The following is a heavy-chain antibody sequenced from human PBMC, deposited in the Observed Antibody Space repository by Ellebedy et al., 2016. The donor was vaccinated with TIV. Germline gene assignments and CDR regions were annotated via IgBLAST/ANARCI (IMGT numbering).Heavy chain of an antibody. CDR2: IYPGDSET. CDR1: GYSFISYW. D-gene: IGHD4-23*01. CDR3: ARGRTIDDDSGNPVGGY. V-gene: IGHV5-51*01. J-gene: IGHJ4*02. Sequence: GESLKISXKGSGYSFISYWIGWVRQTPGKGLEWMGIIYPGDSETRYSPSVQGQVTISADESISTAYLQWSSLKASDTAMYYCARGRTIDDDSGNPVGGYWGQGTLVTVSS.